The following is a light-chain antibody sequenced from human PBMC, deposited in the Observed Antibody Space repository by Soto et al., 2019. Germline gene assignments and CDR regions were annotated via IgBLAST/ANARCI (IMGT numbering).Light chain of an antibody. Sequence: EIVLTQSTATLSLSPGERATLSCRASQSVSSYLAWYQQKPGQAPRLLIYDASNRATGIPARFSGSGSGTDFTRTISSLEPEYFAVYYCQQRSNWPQWTFGQGTKVEIK. CDR2: DAS. CDR1: QSVSSY. V-gene: IGKV3-11*01. CDR3: QQRSNWPQWT. J-gene: IGKJ1*01.